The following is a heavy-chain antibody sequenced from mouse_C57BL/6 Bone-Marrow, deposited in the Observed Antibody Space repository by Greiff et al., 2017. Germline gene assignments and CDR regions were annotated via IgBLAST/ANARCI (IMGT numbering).Heavy chain of an antibody. CDR2: IDPSDSYT. CDR1: GYTFTSYW. D-gene: IGHD1-1*01. J-gene: IGHJ2*01. Sequence: QVQLQQPGAELVRPGTSVKLSCKASGYTFTSYWMHWVKQRPGQGLEWIGVIDPSDSYTNYNQKFKGKAPLTVDTSSSTAYMQLSSLTSEDSAVYYCARWGYGSSYPYYFDYWGQGTTLTVSS. V-gene: IGHV1-59*01. CDR3: ARWGYGSSYPYYFDY.